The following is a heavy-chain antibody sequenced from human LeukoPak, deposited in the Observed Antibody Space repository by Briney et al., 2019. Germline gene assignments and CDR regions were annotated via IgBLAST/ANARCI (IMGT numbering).Heavy chain of an antibody. Sequence: ASVKVSCKASGYSFTSYFMHWVRQAPGQGPEWMGVINPSGDRTSYGQKFQGRVTMYRDMSTSTDYMELSSLRSEDTAVYYCAREGSQMGSPFDYWGQGTLVTVSS. J-gene: IGHJ4*02. D-gene: IGHD2-15*01. CDR1: GYSFTSYF. CDR2: INPSGDRT. V-gene: IGHV1-46*01. CDR3: AREGSQMGSPFDY.